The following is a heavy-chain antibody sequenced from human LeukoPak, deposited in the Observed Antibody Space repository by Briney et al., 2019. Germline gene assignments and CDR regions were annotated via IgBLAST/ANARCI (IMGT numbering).Heavy chain of an antibody. V-gene: IGHV4-38-2*01. D-gene: IGHD2-2*01. J-gene: IGHJ5*02. Sequence: SETLSLTCALSRYSISTGYYWGWIRQPPGKGLEWIGTIYHSGSTYYNPSLKSRVTISVDTSKNQFSLKLSSVTAADTALYYCARNKCGSTSCYGGNWFDPWGQGTLVTVSS. CDR1: RYSISTGYY. CDR2: IYHSGST. CDR3: ARNKCGSTSCYGGNWFDP.